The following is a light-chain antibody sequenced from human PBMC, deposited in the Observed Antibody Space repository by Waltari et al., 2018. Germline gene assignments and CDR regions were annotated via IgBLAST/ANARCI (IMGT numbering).Light chain of an antibody. CDR2: GAS. V-gene: IGKV3-15*01. Sequence: EIVMTQSPATLSVSPEERATLSCRASQSVSSNLAWYPQKPGQAPRLLIYGASTRATGIPARFSGSGSGTEFTLTISSLQSEDFAVYYCQQYNNWPQTFGQGTKLEIK. CDR1: QSVSSN. J-gene: IGKJ2*01. CDR3: QQYNNWPQT.